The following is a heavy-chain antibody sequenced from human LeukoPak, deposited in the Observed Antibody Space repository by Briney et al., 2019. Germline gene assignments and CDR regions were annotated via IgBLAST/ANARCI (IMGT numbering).Heavy chain of an antibody. J-gene: IGHJ5*02. CDR1: GFTFSSYV. Sequence: GGSLRLSCAASGFTFSSYVMSWVRQAPGKGLEWVSSISNSGGSTYYADSVKGRFTISRDNSKNTLYLQMNSLRAEDTAVYYCATHSSVYSSGWYYSWFDPWGQGTLVTVSS. CDR2: ISNSGGST. CDR3: ATHSSVYSSGWYYSWFDP. D-gene: IGHD6-19*01. V-gene: IGHV3-23*01.